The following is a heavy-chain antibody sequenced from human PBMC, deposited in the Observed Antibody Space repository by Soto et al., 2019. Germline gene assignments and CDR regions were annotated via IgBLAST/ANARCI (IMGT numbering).Heavy chain of an antibody. J-gene: IGHJ2*01. Sequence: EVQLLESGGGLVQPGGSLRLSCAASGFTFSSYAMSWVRQAPGKGLEWVSAISGSGGSTYYADSVKGRFTISRDNSKNTLYLQMNSLRAEDTAVYYCAKEGGSSPYIKYWYFDLWGRGTLVTVSS. D-gene: IGHD1-26*01. CDR3: AKEGGSSPYIKYWYFDL. V-gene: IGHV3-23*01. CDR1: GFTFSSYA. CDR2: ISGSGGST.